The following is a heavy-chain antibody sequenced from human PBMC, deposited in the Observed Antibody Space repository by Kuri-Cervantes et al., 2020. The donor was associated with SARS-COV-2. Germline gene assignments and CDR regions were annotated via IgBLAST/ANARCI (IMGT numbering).Heavy chain of an antibody. V-gene: IGHV4-38-2*01. CDR2: IYHSGST. CDR1: GYSISSGYY. D-gene: IGHD2-2*02. Sequence: GSLRLSCAVSGYSISSGYYWGWIRQPPGKWLEWLGSIYHSGSTYYNPSLKSRVTISVDTSKNQFSLKLSSVTAANTAVYYCARGIVVVPAAIRGELYNWFDPWGQGTLVTVSS. CDR3: ARGIVVVPAAIRGELYNWFDP. J-gene: IGHJ5*02.